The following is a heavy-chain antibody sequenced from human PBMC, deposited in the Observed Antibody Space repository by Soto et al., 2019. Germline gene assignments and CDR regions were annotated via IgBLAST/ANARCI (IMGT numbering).Heavy chain of an antibody. Sequence: PGGSLRLSCAASGFTFSSYWMSWVRQAPGKGLEWVANIKQDGSEKYYVDSVKGRFTISRDNAKNSLYLQMNSLRAEDTAVYYCARAITLNLRTRGAYYYYYYMDVWGKGTTVTVSS. CDR2: IKQDGSEK. V-gene: IGHV3-7*04. CDR3: ARAITLNLRTRGAYYYYYYMDV. D-gene: IGHD4-17*01. J-gene: IGHJ6*03. CDR1: GFTFSSYW.